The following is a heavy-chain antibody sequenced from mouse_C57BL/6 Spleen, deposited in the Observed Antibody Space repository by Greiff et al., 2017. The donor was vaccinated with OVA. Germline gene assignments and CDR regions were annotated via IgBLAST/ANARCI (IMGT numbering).Heavy chain of an antibody. CDR1: GYTFTSYW. CDR3: ASAIYYDYLWFAY. D-gene: IGHD2-4*01. J-gene: IGHJ3*01. CDR2: INPSNGGA. V-gene: IGHV1-53*01. Sequence: VQLQQPGTELVKPGASVKLSCKASGYTFTSYWMHWVKQRPGQGLEWIGNINPSNGGANYNEKFKSKATLTVDKSSSTAYMQLSSLTSEDSAVYYCASAIYYDYLWFAYWGQGTLVTVSA.